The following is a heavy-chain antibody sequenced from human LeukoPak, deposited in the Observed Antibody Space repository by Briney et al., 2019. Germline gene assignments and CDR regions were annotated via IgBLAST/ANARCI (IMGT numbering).Heavy chain of an antibody. V-gene: IGHV4-59*01. Sequence: SETLSLTCTVSGGSISSYYWSWIRQPPGKGLEWIGYIYYSGSTNYNPSLKSRVTISVDTSKNQFSLKLSSVTAADTAVYYCARGLHSSSWYGFDYWGQGTLVTVSS. J-gene: IGHJ4*02. CDR1: GGSISSYY. CDR2: IYYSGST. CDR3: ARGLHSSSWYGFDY. D-gene: IGHD6-13*01.